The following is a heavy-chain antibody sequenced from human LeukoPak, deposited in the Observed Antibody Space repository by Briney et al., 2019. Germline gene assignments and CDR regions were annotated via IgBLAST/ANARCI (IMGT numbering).Heavy chain of an antibody. V-gene: IGHV3-23*01. J-gene: IGHJ4*02. CDR3: TTGIVGATTGIY. D-gene: IGHD1-26*01. CDR2: ISGSGGST. CDR1: GFTFSSYA. Sequence: PGGSLRLSCAASGFTFSSYAMSWVRQAPGKGLEWVSAISGSGGSTYYADSVKGRFTISRDNSKNTLYLQMNSLKTEDTAVYYCTTGIVGATTGIYWGQGTLVTVSS.